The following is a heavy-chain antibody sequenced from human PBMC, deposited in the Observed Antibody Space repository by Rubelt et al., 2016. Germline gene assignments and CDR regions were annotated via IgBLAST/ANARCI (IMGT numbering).Heavy chain of an antibody. J-gene: IGHJ3*02. CDR2: ISYDGMNK. D-gene: IGHD2-15*01. CDR3: AAAPGAFDM. CDR1: GFTFSSYA. Sequence: QVQLVESGGGVVQPGRSLRLSCAASGFTFSSYAMHWVRQAPGKGLEWVALISYDGMNKYFADSVEGRFTITRANSKNTVYLQMNSLRPEDTAVYYCAAAPGAFDMWGQGTMVTVSS. V-gene: IGHV3-30*04.